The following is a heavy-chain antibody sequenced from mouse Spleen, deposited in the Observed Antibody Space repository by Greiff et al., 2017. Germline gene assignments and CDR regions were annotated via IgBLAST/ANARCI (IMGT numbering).Heavy chain of an antibody. D-gene: IGHD3-2*01. CDR3: ARDSSGYGTGYAMDY. Sequence: QVQLQQPGAELVKPGASVKLSCKASGYTFTSYWMHWVKQRPGQGLEWIGMIHPNSGSTNYNEKFKSKATLTVDKSSSTAYMQLSSLTSEDSAVYYCARDSSGYGTGYAMDYWGQGTSVTVSS. CDR2: IHPNSGST. J-gene: IGHJ4*01. CDR1: GYTFTSYW. V-gene: IGHV1-64*01.